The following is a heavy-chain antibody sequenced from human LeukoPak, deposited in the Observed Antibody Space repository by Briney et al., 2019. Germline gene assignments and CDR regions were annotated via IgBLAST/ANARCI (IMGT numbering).Heavy chain of an antibody. CDR1: GGTFSSYA. Sequence: SVKVSCKASGGTFSSYAISWVRQAPGQGLEWMGGIIPIFGTANYAQKFQGRVTITTDESTSTAYMELSSLRSEDTAVYYCARGGDDGSTFDYWGQGTLVTVSS. J-gene: IGHJ4*02. V-gene: IGHV1-69*05. D-gene: IGHD5-24*01. CDR2: IIPIFGTA. CDR3: ARGGDDGSTFDY.